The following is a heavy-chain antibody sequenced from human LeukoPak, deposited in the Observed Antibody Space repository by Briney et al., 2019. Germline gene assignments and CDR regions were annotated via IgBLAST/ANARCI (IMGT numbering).Heavy chain of an antibody. CDR1: GYTFTGYY. CDR3: ARALLPTLDYGDWESGYDWFDP. Sequence: GASVKVSCKASGYTFTGYYMHWVRQAPGQGLEWMGWINPNSGGTNYAQKFQGRVTMTRDTSISTAYMELSRLRSDDTAVYYCARALLPTLDYGDWESGYDWFDPWGQGTLVTVSS. J-gene: IGHJ5*02. D-gene: IGHD4-17*01. V-gene: IGHV1-2*02. CDR2: INPNSGGT.